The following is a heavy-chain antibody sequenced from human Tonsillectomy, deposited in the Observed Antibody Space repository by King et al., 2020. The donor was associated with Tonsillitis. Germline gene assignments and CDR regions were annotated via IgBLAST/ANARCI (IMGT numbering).Heavy chain of an antibody. CDR1: GFTFSSYG. J-gene: IGHJ4*02. V-gene: IGHV3-30*18. CDR2: IAYDGCNK. Sequence: EQLVQSGGGVVQPGRSLRLSWAASGFTFSSYGMHWVRQAPGKGLGWGAVIAYDGCNKKYADSVKGRFTISRDNSKNTLYLQMNSLRVEDTAVYYCAKEEVGFDYWGQGTLVTVSS. CDR3: AKEEVGFDY.